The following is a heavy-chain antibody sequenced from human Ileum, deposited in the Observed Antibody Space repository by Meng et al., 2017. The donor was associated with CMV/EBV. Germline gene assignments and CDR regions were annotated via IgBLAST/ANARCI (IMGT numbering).Heavy chain of an antibody. Sequence: SETLSLTCAISGDSVSSNNAAWNWIRQSPSRGLEWLGRAYYRSKWFIDYAESAESRIIISPDTSKNQFSLQLNSVTPEDTAVYYCARGWALGSWGQGTLVTVSS. CDR1: GDSVSSNNAA. J-gene: IGHJ4*02. V-gene: IGHV6-1*01. CDR2: AYYRSKWFI. CDR3: ARGWALGS. D-gene: IGHD1-26*01.